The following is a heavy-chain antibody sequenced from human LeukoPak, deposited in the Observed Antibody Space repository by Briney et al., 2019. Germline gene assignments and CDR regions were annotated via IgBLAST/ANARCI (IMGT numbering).Heavy chain of an antibody. CDR2: IYYSGST. V-gene: IGHV4-59*08. CDR1: GGAISSYY. Sequence: SETLSLTCTVSGGAISSYYWSWIRQPPGKGLEWIAYIYYSGSTYFNPSLKSRVTISIDTSKNQFSLKLSSVTAADTTVYYCARGAGTVAGPFDYWGQGTLVTVSS. J-gene: IGHJ4*02. D-gene: IGHD6-19*01. CDR3: ARGAGTVAGPFDY.